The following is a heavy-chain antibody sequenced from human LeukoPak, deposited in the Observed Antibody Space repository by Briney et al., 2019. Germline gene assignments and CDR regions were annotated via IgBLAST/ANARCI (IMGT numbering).Heavy chain of an antibody. J-gene: IGHJ4*02. CDR2: IIPIFGTA. V-gene: IGHV1-69*05. Sequence: SVKVSCKASGGTFSSYAISWVRQAPGQGLEWMGGIIPIFGTANYAQKFQGRVTITTDKSTSTAYMELSSLRSEDTAVYYCARGSGYSGRNDYWGQGTLVTVSS. CDR1: GGTFSSYA. CDR3: ARGSGYSGRNDY. D-gene: IGHD5-12*01.